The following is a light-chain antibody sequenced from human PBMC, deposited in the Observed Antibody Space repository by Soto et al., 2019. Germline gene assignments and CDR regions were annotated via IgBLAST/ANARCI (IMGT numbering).Light chain of an antibody. V-gene: IGKV3-20*01. CDR1: QSVSSTY. J-gene: IGKJ5*01. Sequence: EIVMTLAPGTLSLSPGERATLTCRASQSVSSTYLAWYQQKPGQAPKFLIYGVSSRATGIPDRFSGSGSGTDFTLTISRLEPEDFAVYHCQQYGSSPLITFGQGTRLEIK. CDR3: QQYGSSPLIT. CDR2: GVS.